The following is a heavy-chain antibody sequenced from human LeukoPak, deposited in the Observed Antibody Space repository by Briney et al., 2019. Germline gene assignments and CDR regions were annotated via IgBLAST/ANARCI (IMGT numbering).Heavy chain of an antibody. CDR1: GGSISSGGYY. CDR2: IYYSGST. J-gene: IGHJ4*02. D-gene: IGHD5-18*01. Sequence: SETLSLTCTVSGGSISSGGYYWSWIRHHPGKGLVWIGYIYYSGSTYYNPSLKSRVTISVDTSKNQFSLKLSSVTAADTAVYYCARAGYSYGYPLDYWGQGTLVTVSS. CDR3: ARAGYSYGYPLDY. V-gene: IGHV4-31*03.